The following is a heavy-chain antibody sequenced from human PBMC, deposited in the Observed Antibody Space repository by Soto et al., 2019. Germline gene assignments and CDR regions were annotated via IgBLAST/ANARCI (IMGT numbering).Heavy chain of an antibody. CDR2: IYYSGST. V-gene: IGHV4-59*01. D-gene: IGHD5-12*01. J-gene: IGHJ4*02. CDR3: ASYLYGGLDN. CDR1: GGSISSYY. Sequence: SETLSLTCTVSGGSISSYYWSWIRQPPGKGLEWIGYIYYSGSTNYNPSLKSRVTISVDTSKNQFSLKLSSVTAADPAVYYCASYLYGGLDNWGQGTLVTVSS.